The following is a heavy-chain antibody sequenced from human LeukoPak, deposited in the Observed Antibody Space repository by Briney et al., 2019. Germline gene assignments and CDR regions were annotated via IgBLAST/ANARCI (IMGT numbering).Heavy chain of an antibody. J-gene: IGHJ1*01. CDR2: IKSKTDGGTT. V-gene: IGHV3-15*01. D-gene: IGHD4-17*01. CDR1: GFTFSSYA. Sequence: GGSLRLSCAASGFTFSSYAMSWVRQAPGKGLEWVGRIKSKTDGGTTDYAAPVKGRFTISRDDSKNTLYLQMNSLKTEDTAVYYCTTPGGDYGSAFQHWGQGTLVTVSS. CDR3: TTPGGDYGSAFQH.